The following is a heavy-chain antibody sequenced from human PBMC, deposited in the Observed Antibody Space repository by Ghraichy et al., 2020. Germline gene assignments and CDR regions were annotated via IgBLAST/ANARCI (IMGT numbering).Heavy chain of an antibody. V-gene: IGHV1-69*05. J-gene: IGHJ4*02. CDR1: GGTFSSYA. CDR2: IIPIFGTA. Sequence: SVKVSCKASGGTFSSYAISWVRQAPGQGLEWMGGIIPIFGTANYAQKFQGRVTITTDESTSTAYMELSSLRSEDTAVYYCARGGSGSYLPFDYWGQGTLVTVSS. CDR3: ARGGSGSYLPFDY. D-gene: IGHD1-26*01.